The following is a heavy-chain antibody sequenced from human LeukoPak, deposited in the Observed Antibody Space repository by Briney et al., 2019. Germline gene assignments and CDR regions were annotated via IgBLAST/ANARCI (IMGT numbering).Heavy chain of an antibody. V-gene: IGHV4-61*02. CDR2: IYTSGST. CDR1: GGSISSGSYY. J-gene: IGHJ4*02. D-gene: IGHD1-26*01. CDR3: ARDSLIVGATTD. Sequence: PSETLSLTCTVSGGSISSGSYYWSWIRQPAGKGLEWIGRIYTSGSTNYNPSLKSRVTISADTSKNQFSLKLSSVTAADTAVYYCARDSLIVGATTDWGQGTLVTVSS.